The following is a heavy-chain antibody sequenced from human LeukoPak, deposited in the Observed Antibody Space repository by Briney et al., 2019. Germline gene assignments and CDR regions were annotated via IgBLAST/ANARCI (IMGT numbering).Heavy chain of an antibody. D-gene: IGHD5-12*01. J-gene: IGHJ2*01. CDR1: GGSVSSGSYY. V-gene: IGHV4-61*01. CDR2: IYYSGST. Sequence: PSETLSLTRTVSGGSVSSGSYYWSWIRQPPGKGLEWIGYIYYSGSTNYNPSLKSRVTISVDTSKNQSSLKLSSVTAADTAVYCARAAYSGYDRYWYFDLWGRGTLVTVSS. CDR3: RAAYSGYDRYWYFDL.